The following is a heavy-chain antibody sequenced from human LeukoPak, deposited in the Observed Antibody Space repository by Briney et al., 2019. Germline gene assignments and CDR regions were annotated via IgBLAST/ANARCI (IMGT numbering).Heavy chain of an antibody. CDR2: IYYSGST. Sequence: SETLSLTCTVSGGSISSYYWSWIRQPPGKGLEWIGYIYYSGSTNYNPSLKSRVTISVDTSKNQFSLKLSSVTAADTAVYYCARHYSRDGYPNYFDYWGQGTLVTVSS. CDR1: GGSISSYY. V-gene: IGHV4-59*08. CDR3: ARHYSRDGYPNYFDY. J-gene: IGHJ4*02. D-gene: IGHD5-24*01.